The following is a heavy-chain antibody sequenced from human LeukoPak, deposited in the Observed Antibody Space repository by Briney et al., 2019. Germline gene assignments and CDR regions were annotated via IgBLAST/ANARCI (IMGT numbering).Heavy chain of an antibody. Sequence: GASVKVSCKASGYTFTSYYMHWVRQAPGQGLEWMGIINPSGGSTSYAQKFQGGVTMTRDTSTSTVYMELSSLRSEDTAVYYCARAMIVVVIPPPGFDYWGQGTLVIVSS. CDR2: INPSGGST. V-gene: IGHV1-46*01. J-gene: IGHJ4*02. D-gene: IGHD3-22*01. CDR3: ARAMIVVVIPPPGFDY. CDR1: GYTFTSYY.